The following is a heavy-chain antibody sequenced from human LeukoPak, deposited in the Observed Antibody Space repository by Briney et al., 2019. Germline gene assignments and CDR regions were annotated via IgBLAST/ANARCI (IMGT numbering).Heavy chain of an antibody. CDR2: IRYDGSNK. Sequence: PGGSLRLSCAASGFTFSSYGMHWVRQAPGKGLEWVAFIRYDGSNKYYADSVKGRFTISRDNSKNTLYLQMNSLRAEDTAVYYCARGPYFDWLLHAPDWYFDLWGRGTLVTVSS. V-gene: IGHV3-30*02. CDR1: GFTFSSYG. CDR3: ARGPYFDWLLHAPDWYFDL. J-gene: IGHJ2*01. D-gene: IGHD3-9*01.